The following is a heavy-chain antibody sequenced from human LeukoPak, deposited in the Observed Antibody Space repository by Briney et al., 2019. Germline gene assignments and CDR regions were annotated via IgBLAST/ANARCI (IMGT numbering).Heavy chain of an antibody. J-gene: IGHJ4*02. CDR2: IIPIFGTA. Sequence: SVKVSCKASGGTFSSYAISWVRQAPGQGLEWMGGIIPIFGTANYAQKFQGRVTITADESTSTAYMELSSLRSEDTAVYYCARANLGYYDSSGYYYFDYWGQGTLVTVSS. CDR1: GGTFSSYA. D-gene: IGHD3-22*01. CDR3: ARANLGYYDSSGYYYFDY. V-gene: IGHV1-69*13.